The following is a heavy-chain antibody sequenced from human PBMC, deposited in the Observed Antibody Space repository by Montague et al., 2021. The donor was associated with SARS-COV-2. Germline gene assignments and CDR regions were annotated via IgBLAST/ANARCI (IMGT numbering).Heavy chain of an antibody. D-gene: IGHD2-21*02. CDR1: GYAFSSQA. J-gene: IGHJ4*02. V-gene: IGHV7-4-1*02. Sequence: SVKVSCKASGYAFSSQAMNWVRQAPGPGLEWMGWINTNTGNPRYAQDFTGRFVFSLDTSVSTAYLQISGLKAEDTAVYYCATKPGGADCRGDCYLDYWGQGTLVAVSS. CDR3: ATKPGGADCRGDCYLDY. CDR2: INTNTGNP.